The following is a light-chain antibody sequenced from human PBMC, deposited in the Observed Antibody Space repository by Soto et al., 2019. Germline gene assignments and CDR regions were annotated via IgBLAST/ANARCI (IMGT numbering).Light chain of an antibody. Sequence: EIVLIQSPGTPSLSPGERATLFCRASQSFRSRYLAWYQQKHGQAASLLICVASGTATGTPARFTRSGPGTDFSVTISSLECEDFAVYYCQHYSTASWTFGQGTKVDIK. V-gene: IGKV3-20*01. CDR2: VAS. CDR3: QHYSTASWT. CDR1: QSFRSRY. J-gene: IGKJ1*01.